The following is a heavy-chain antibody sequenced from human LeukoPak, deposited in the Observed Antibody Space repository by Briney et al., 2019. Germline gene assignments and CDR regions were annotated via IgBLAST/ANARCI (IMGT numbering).Heavy chain of an antibody. J-gene: IGHJ6*03. V-gene: IGHV4-38-2*01. CDR3: ARHRPGGNSDYYYYYMDV. Sequence: PSETLSLTCAVSGYSISSSYYWGWIRQHPGKGLEWIGSVYHSGSTYYNPSLKSRVTISVDTSKNQFSLKLSSVTAADTAVYYCARHRPGGNSDYYYYYMDVWGKGTTVTVSS. D-gene: IGHD4-23*01. CDR2: VYHSGST. CDR1: GYSISSSYY.